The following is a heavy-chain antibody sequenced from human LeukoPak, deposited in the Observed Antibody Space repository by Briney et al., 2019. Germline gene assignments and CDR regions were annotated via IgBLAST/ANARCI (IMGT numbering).Heavy chain of an antibody. CDR1: GGSVSGYY. J-gene: IGHJ3*02. CDR2: INHSGST. Sequence: SETLSLTCAVYGGSVSGYYWSWVRQPPGMGLEWIGEINHSGSTNYNPSLKSRVTTSVVTSRNQFSLKLTSVTAADTAVYFCVRHLRFWRSFDIWGQGTMVTVSS. V-gene: IGHV4-34*01. CDR3: VRHLRFWRSFDI. D-gene: IGHD3-3*01.